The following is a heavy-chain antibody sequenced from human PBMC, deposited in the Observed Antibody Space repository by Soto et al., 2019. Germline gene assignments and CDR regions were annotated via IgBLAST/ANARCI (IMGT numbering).Heavy chain of an antibody. CDR2: IYYGGSI. CDR1: GGSFSSYY. Sequence: SETLSLTCAVYGGSFSSYYWTWIRQPPGKGLEWIAFIYYGGSINYNPSLKSRVAISVDTSKNQFSLNLNSVTAADTAVYYCARPGLNWVPLEYWGQGTRVT. J-gene: IGHJ4*02. CDR3: ARPGLNWVPLEY. V-gene: IGHV4-59*08. D-gene: IGHD7-27*01.